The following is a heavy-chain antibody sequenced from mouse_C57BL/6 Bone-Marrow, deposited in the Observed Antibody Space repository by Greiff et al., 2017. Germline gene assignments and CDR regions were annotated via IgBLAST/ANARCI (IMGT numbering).Heavy chain of an antibody. CDR2: INPSSGYT. CDR1: GYTFTSYW. D-gene: IGHD1-1*01. Sequence: QVQLKQPGAELVKPGASVKVSCKASGYTFTSYWMHWVKQRPGQGLEWIGYINPSSGYTKYNQKFKDKATLTADKSSSTAYMQLSSLTYEDSAVYYCARETVVATDDYWGQGTTLTVSS. J-gene: IGHJ2*01. CDR3: ARETVVATDDY. V-gene: IGHV1-7*01.